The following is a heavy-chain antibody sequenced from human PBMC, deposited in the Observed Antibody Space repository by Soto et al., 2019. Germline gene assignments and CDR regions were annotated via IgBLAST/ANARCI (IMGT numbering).Heavy chain of an antibody. CDR3: ARASLDIAVAGREFQH. CDR1: GGSFSGYY. J-gene: IGHJ1*01. CDR2: INHSGST. V-gene: IGHV4-34*01. D-gene: IGHD6-19*01. Sequence: QVQLQQWGAGLLKPSETLSLTCAVYGGSFSGYYWSWIRQPPGKGLEWIGEINHSGSTNYNPSLTSRVTRSVDTSKNQFSLKLSSVTAADTAVYYCARASLDIAVAGREFQHWGQGTLVTVSS.